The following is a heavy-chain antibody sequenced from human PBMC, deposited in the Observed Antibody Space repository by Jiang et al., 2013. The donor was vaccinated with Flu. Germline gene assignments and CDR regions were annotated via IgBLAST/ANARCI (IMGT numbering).Heavy chain of an antibody. Sequence: GAEVKKPGASVKVSCKASGYTFTSYDINWVRQATGQGLEWMGWMNPNSGNTGYAQKFQGRVTMTRNTSISTAYMELSSLRSEDTAVYYCARASSPHYYYYYGMDVWGQGTTVTVSS. D-gene: IGHD2-2*01. V-gene: IGHV1-8*01. CDR1: GYTFTSYD. CDR2: MNPNSGNT. J-gene: IGHJ6*02. CDR3: ARASSPHYYYYYGMDV.